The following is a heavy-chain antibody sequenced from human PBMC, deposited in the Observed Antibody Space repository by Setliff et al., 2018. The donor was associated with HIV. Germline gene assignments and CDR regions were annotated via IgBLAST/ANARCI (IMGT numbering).Heavy chain of an antibody. CDR1: GDTNPSDA. CDR3: AKCSEMLGTPATSSGYYCGWFDP. J-gene: IGHJ5*02. Sequence: ASVKVSCKASGDTNPSDAISWVRQAPGQGLEWMGWISAYNGNTNYAQKFQGRVTMTTDTSTSTAYMDLRSLRSGDTAVYYCAKCSEMLGTPATSSGYYCGWFDPWGQGTLVTVSS. V-gene: IGHV1-18*01. CDR2: ISAYNGNT. D-gene: IGHD3-22*01.